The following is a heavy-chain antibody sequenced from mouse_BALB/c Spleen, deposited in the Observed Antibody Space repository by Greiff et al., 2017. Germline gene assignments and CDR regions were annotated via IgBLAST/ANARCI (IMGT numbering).Heavy chain of an antibody. J-gene: IGHJ3*01. CDR3: GRNYYGNYGWFAY. D-gene: IGHD2-1*01. Sequence: QVQLQQSDAELVKPGASVKISCKASGYTFTDHAIHWVKQKPEQGLEWIGYISPGNGDIKYNEKFKGKATLTVDKSSSTAHMELLSLTSEDSAVYYCGRNYYGNYGWFAYWGQGTLVTVSA. V-gene: IGHV1S53*02. CDR1: GYTFTDHA. CDR2: ISPGNGDI.